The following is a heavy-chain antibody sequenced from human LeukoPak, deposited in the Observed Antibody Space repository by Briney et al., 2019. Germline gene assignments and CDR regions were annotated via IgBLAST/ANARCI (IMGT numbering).Heavy chain of an antibody. Sequence: GGSLRLSCAASGFTFSSYAMHWVRQAPGKGLEWVAVISYDGSNKYYADSVKGRFTISRDNSKNTLYLQMNSLRAEDTAVYYCAKDARRYTTGTGVIDYWGQGTLVTVSS. CDR2: ISYDGSNK. D-gene: IGHD1-1*01. CDR1: GFTFSSYA. J-gene: IGHJ4*02. V-gene: IGHV3-30*04. CDR3: AKDARRYTTGTGVIDY.